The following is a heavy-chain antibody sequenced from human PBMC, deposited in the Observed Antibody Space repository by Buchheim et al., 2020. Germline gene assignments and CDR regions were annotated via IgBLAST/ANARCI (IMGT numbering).Heavy chain of an antibody. CDR3: AAVEPDY. V-gene: IGHV3-74*02. D-gene: IGHD1-14*01. Sequence: EVQLLESGGDLVQPGGSLRLSCEGSGFTFSSCAMSWVRQAPGKGLVWVSRINTDGSSTNYADSVKGRFTISRDNAKNTLYLQMNSLRAEDTAVYYCAAVEPDYWGQGTL. CDR2: INTDGSST. CDR1: GFTFSSCA. J-gene: IGHJ4*02.